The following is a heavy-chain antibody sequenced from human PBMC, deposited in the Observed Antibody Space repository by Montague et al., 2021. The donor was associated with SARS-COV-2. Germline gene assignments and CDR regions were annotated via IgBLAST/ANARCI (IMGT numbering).Heavy chain of an antibody. Sequence: SETLSLTCSVSGGSISTYYWTWIRQPPGKGLDLLSYPYYSGSTNYNPSLKSRVTISVDTSTNELSLKLSSVTAADTAVSLCAGHPFKSHWDQRPFDSWGQGALVIVSS. V-gene: IGHV4-59*08. CDR2: PYYSGST. CDR1: GGSISTYY. D-gene: IGHD1-1*01. J-gene: IGHJ5*01. CDR3: AGHPFKSHWDQRPFDS.